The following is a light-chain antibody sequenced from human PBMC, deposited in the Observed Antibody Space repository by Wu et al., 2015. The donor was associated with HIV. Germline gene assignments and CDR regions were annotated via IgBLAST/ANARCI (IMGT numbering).Light chain of an antibody. V-gene: IGKV3-15*01. CDR2: GAS. CDR1: QSVSSN. CDR3: QQYNDWPSLT. J-gene: IGKJ4*01. Sequence: EIVLTQSPAILSLSLGERATLSCRASQSVSSNLAWYQQKPGQAPRLLIYGASTRATGVPARFSGSGSGTEFTLTISSLQSEDFAVYYCQQYNDWPSLTFGGGTQVEIK.